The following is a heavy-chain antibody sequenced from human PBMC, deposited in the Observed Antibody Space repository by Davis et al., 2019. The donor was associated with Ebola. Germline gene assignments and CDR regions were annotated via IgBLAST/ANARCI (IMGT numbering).Heavy chain of an antibody. CDR3: ARGSTPRYYYYMDV. V-gene: IGHV3-21*01. Sequence: PGGSLTLSCAASGFTFTTYSMNWVRQAPGKGLEWVSSISSSTTYIYYADSVKGRFTISRDNAKNSLYLQMNSLRAEDTAAYYCARGSTPRYYYYMDVWGKGTTVTVSS. D-gene: IGHD4-23*01. J-gene: IGHJ6*03. CDR2: ISSSTTYI. CDR1: GFTFTTYS.